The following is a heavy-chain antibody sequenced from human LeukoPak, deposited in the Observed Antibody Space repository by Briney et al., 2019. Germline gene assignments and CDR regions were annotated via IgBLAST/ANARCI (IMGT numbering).Heavy chain of an antibody. CDR1: GFTFSSYW. V-gene: IGHV3-7*01. CDR2: IKQGGSAI. D-gene: IGHD3-22*01. CDR3: ARVDSHSSGYYDY. Sequence: PGGSLRLSCAASGFTFSSYWMSWVRQAPGKGLEWVANIKQGGSAIKYVDSVKGRFTISRDNAKNSLYLQMNSLRAEDTAVYYCARVDSHSSGYYDYWGQGTLVTVSS. J-gene: IGHJ4*02.